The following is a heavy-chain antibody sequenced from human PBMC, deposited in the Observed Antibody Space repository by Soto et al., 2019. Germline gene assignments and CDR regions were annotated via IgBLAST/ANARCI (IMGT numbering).Heavy chain of an antibody. CDR3: ARSADTAMVNYYYYYGMDV. CDR2: IYTSGST. Sequence: PSETLSLTCTFSCGSIISYYWSWIRQPAGKGLEWIGRIYTSGSTNYNPSLKSRVTMSVDTSKNQFSLKLSSVTAADTAVYYCARSADTAMVNYYYYYGMDVWGQGTTVTVSS. D-gene: IGHD5-18*01. J-gene: IGHJ6*02. CDR1: CGSIISYY. V-gene: IGHV4-4*07.